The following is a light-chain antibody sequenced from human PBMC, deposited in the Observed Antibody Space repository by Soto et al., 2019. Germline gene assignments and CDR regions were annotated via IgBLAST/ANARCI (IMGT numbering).Light chain of an antibody. CDR2: DTS. J-gene: IGKJ3*01. Sequence: EIVWTHSPATLSLLPRGTAILSCRASQSVGSTLAWYQQLPGQAPRLLSYDTSNRATGIPARFSGSGSGTDFTLTISSLEPEDFAVYYCQQRSDWPLNFGRGTKVDIK. V-gene: IGKV3-11*01. CDR3: QQRSDWPLN. CDR1: QSVGST.